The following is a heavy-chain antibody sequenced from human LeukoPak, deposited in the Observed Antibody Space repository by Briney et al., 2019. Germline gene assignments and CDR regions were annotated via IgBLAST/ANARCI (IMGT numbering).Heavy chain of an antibody. CDR3: ARALYDFWSGYYLDY. Sequence: SETLSLTCTVSGGSISSYYWTWIRQPPGKGLEWIGYIYYSGSTYYNPSLKSRVTISVDTSKNQFSLKLSSATAADTAVYYCARALYDFWSGYYLDYWGQGTLVTVSS. CDR2: IYYSGST. D-gene: IGHD3-3*01. V-gene: IGHV4-59*08. CDR1: GGSISSYY. J-gene: IGHJ4*02.